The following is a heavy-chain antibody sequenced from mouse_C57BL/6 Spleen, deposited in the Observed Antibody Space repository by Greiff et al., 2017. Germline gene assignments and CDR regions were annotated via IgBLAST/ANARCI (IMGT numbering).Heavy chain of an antibody. CDR2: IYPGDGDT. CDR1: GYAFSSYW. J-gene: IGHJ1*03. D-gene: IGHD1-1*01. CDR3: ARDYYGSRLWYFDV. V-gene: IGHV1-80*01. Sequence: VQLVESGAELVKPGASVKISCKASGYAFSSYWMNWVKQRPGKGLEWIGQIYPGDGDTNYNGKFKGKATLTADKSSSTAYMQLSSLTSEDSAVYYCARDYYGSRLWYFDVWGTGTTVTVSS.